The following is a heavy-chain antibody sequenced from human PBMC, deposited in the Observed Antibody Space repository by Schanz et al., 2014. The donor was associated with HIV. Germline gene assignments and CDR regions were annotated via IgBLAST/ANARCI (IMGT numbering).Heavy chain of an antibody. CDR3: AGSQYKCGSYYFVA. V-gene: IGHV1-2*02. D-gene: IGHD3-10*01. CDR1: GYTFTDYF. CDR2: INTASGGT. Sequence: QVQLVQSGAEVKKPGASVKVSCKASGYTFTDYFVHWVRQAPGQGLEWMGWINTASGGTETAHQFQDRITLTTQTSTGTAYMEQRSLRSDATAVYYGAGSQYKCGSYYFVAWDQGTLVTVSS. J-gene: IGHJ4*02.